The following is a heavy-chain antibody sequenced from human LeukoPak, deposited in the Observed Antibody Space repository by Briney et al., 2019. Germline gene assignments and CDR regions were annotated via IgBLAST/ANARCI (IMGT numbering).Heavy chain of an antibody. CDR1: GFTFSNYN. V-gene: IGHV3-66*01. J-gene: IGHJ4*02. D-gene: IGHD1-26*01. Sequence: GGSLRLCCAASGFTFSNYNMNWVRQAPGKGLEWLSIIYTGGTTYYADSVKGRFTISRDNSKNTLYLQMNSLRAEDTAVYYCARGRSGSYCIDYWGQGTLVTVSS. CDR3: ARGRSGSYCIDY. CDR2: IYTGGTT.